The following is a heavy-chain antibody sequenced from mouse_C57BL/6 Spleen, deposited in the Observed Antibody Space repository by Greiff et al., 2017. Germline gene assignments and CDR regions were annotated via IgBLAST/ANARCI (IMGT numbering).Heavy chain of an antibody. CDR2: IHPSDSDT. V-gene: IGHV1-74*01. Sequence: QVQLQQPGAELVKPGASVKVSCKASGYTFTSYWMHWVKQRPGQGLEWIGRIHPSDSDTNYNQKFKGKATLTVDKSTSTAYRQRSSLTSEDSAVYYCAIELPSARRLFDDWGQGTTLTVSS. D-gene: IGHD2-1*01. J-gene: IGHJ2*01. CDR3: AIELPSARRLFDD. CDR1: GYTFTSYW.